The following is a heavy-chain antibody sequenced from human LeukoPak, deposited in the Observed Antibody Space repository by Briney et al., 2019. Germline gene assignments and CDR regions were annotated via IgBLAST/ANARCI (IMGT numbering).Heavy chain of an antibody. D-gene: IGHD3-3*01. V-gene: IGHV4-4*07. CDR2: IYTSGST. Sequence: SETLSLTCTVSGGSISSYYWSWIRQPAGKGLEWIGRIYTSGSTNYNPSLKSRVTMSVDTSKNQFSLKLSSATAADTAVYYCARGHDFWSGSNWFDPWGQGTLVTVSS. CDR1: GGSISSYY. J-gene: IGHJ5*02. CDR3: ARGHDFWSGSNWFDP.